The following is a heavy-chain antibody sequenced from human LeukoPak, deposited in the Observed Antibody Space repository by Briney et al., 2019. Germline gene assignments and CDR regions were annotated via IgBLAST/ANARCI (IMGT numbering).Heavy chain of an antibody. CDR2: VGGSDNFI. V-gene: IGHV3-11*01. Sequence: GGSLRLSCAASGLSVIDYYISWVRQAPGKGLEWISDVGGSDNFISYSDSVKGRFTISRDYANNSLYLQMNSLRVDDTAVYYCARETVAGTFDYWGQGTLVTVSS. CDR3: ARETVAGTFDY. J-gene: IGHJ4*02. D-gene: IGHD6-19*01. CDR1: GLSVIDYY.